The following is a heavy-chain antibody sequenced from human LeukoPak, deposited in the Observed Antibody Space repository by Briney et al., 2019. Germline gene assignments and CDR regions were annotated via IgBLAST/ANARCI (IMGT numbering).Heavy chain of an antibody. CDR1: GFTFSSYG. V-gene: IGHV3-30*03. CDR2: ISYDGSNK. Sequence: PGGSLRLSCAASGFTFSSYGMHWVRQAPGKGLEWVAVISYDGSNKYYADSVKGRFTISRDNSKNTLYLQMNSLRAEDTAVYYCTTDRGALTSWGQGTLVTVSS. CDR3: TTDRGALTS. J-gene: IGHJ5*02. D-gene: IGHD3-10*01.